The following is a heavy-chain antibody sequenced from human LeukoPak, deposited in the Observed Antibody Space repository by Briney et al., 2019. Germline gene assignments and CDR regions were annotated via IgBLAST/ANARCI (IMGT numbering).Heavy chain of an antibody. D-gene: IGHD3-3*01. Sequence: PSETLSLTCTVSGGSISSYYWSWIRQPPGQGLEWIGYIYYSGSTNYNPSLKSRVTISVDTSKNQFSLKLSSVTAADTAVYYCARDKSTYYDFWSGPFDAFDIWGQGTMVTVSS. CDR1: GGSISSYY. J-gene: IGHJ3*02. CDR2: IYYSGST. V-gene: IGHV4-59*12. CDR3: ARDKSTYYDFWSGPFDAFDI.